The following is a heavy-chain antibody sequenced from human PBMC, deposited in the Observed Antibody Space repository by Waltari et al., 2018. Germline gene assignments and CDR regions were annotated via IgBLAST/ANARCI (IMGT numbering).Heavy chain of an antibody. V-gene: IGHV3-23*01. D-gene: IGHD3-22*01. CDR3: AKEGNYYDSSGYWDYFDY. Sequence: EVQLLESGGGLVQPGGSLRLSCAASGFTFSSYAMSWVRQAPGKGLEWVSAISGSGGSTYYADSVKGRFTSSRDNSKNTLYLQMNSLRAEDTAVYYCAKEGNYYDSSGYWDYFDYWGQGTLVTVSS. CDR2: ISGSGGST. J-gene: IGHJ4*02. CDR1: GFTFSSYA.